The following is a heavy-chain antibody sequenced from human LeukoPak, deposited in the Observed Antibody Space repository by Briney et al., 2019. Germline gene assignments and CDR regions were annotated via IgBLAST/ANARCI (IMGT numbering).Heavy chain of an antibody. CDR2: IYYSGST. CDR1: GGSISSGDYY. J-gene: IGHJ4*02. Sequence: SETLSLTCTVSGGSISSGDYYWSWIRQPPGKGLEWIGYIYYSGSTYHNPSLKSRVTISVDTSKNQFSLKLSSVTAADTAVYYCARRTRSTKAFDYWGQGTLVTVSS. D-gene: IGHD2-2*01. V-gene: IGHV4-30-4*08. CDR3: ARRTRSTKAFDY.